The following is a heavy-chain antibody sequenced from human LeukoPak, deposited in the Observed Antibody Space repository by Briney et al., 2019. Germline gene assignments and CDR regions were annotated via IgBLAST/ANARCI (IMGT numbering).Heavy chain of an antibody. Sequence: GGSLRLSCAASGFTFSSYWMHWVRQAPGKGLVRVSRINSDGSSTSYADSVKGRFTISRDNAKNTLYLQMNSLRAEDTAVYYCARVGLYGDAFDYWGQGTLVTVSS. D-gene: IGHD4-17*01. CDR3: ARVGLYGDAFDY. CDR1: GFTFSSYW. J-gene: IGHJ4*02. CDR2: INSDGSST. V-gene: IGHV3-74*01.